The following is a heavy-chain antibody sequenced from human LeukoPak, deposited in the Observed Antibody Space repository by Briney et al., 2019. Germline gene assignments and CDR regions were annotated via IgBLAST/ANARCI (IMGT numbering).Heavy chain of an antibody. CDR2: ISSSGSTI. Sequence: GGSLRLSCAASGFTFSDYYMSWIRQAPGKGLEWVSYISSSGSTIYYADSVKGRFTISRDNAKNSLYLQTNSLRAEDTAVYYCARYSSSLYYYYYMDVWGKGTTATVSS. CDR1: GFTFSDYY. J-gene: IGHJ6*03. D-gene: IGHD6-6*01. CDR3: ARYSSSLYYYYYMDV. V-gene: IGHV3-11*01.